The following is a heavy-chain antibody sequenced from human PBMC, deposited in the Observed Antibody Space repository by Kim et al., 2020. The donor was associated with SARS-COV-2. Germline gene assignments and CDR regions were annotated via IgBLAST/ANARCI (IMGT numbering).Heavy chain of an antibody. CDR3: ASSPYIAVAGSDYFDY. V-gene: IGHV4-4*02. Sequence: SETLSLTCAVSGGSISSSNWWSWVRQPPGKGLEWIGEIYHSGSTNYNPSLKSRVTISVDKSKNQFSLKLSSVTAADTAVYYCASSPYIAVAGSDYFDYWGQGTLVTVSS. D-gene: IGHD6-19*01. CDR1: GGSISSSNW. CDR2: IYHSGST. J-gene: IGHJ4*02.